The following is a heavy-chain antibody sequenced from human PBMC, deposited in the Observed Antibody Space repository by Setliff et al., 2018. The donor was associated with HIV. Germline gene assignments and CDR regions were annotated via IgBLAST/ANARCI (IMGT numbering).Heavy chain of an antibody. Sequence: TLSLTCTVSGGSISSYYWSWIRQPPGKGLEWIGYIYYSGTTNYNPSLKSRVSMSVDTSKNQFSLRLSSVTAADTAVYYCARKYLVNVFDYWGQGMLVTVSS. V-gene: IGHV4-59*01. J-gene: IGHJ4*02. CDR3: ARKYLVNVFDY. CDR1: GGSISSYY. D-gene: IGHD3-22*01. CDR2: IYYSGTT.